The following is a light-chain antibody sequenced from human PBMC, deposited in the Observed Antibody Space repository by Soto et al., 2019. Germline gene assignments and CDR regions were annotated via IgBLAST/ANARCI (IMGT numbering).Light chain of an antibody. CDR3: AAWDVSLNGHYA. CDR2: NDN. Sequence: QSVLTQPPSVSGTPGQRVTISCSGSFSNIGSSSVNWYQQFPGTAPKLLMYNDNQWPSGVPDRFSGSRSGTSASLAISGLQSEDAADYFCAAWDVSLNGHYAFGTGTKLTVL. CDR1: FSNIGSSS. V-gene: IGLV1-44*01. J-gene: IGLJ1*01.